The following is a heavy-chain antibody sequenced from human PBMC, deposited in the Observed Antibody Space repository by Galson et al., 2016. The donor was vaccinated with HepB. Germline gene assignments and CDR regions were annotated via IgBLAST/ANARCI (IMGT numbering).Heavy chain of an antibody. CDR2: INPASGDT. D-gene: IGHD2-15*01. CDR3: AKDAPNYCSGGSCYDSGCMDV. V-gene: IGHV1-2*02. CDR1: GYTFSAYY. J-gene: IGHJ4*02. Sequence: KVSCKASGYTFSAYYIHWVRQAPGQGLEWMGWINPASGDTKYAQKFQGRVTMTRDTSIRTAYIELSRLRSDDTAVYYCAKDAPNYCSGGSCYDSGCMDVWGPGTLVTGSS.